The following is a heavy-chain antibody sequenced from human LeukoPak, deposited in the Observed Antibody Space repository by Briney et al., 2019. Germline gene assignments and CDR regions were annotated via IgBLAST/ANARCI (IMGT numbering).Heavy chain of an antibody. CDR3: ARGAVYGHDYGDPTPV. V-gene: IGHV1-69*06. J-gene: IGHJ4*02. D-gene: IGHD4-17*01. CDR2: IIPIFGTA. Sequence: GASVKVSCKASGYTFTSYDISWVRQAPGQGLEWMGGIIPIFGTANYAQKFQGRVTITADKSTSTAYMQLSSLRSEDTAVYYSARGAVYGHDYGDPTPVWGQGTLVTVSS. CDR1: GYTFTSYD.